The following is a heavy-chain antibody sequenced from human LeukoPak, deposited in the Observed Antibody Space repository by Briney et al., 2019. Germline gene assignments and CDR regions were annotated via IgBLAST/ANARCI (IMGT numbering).Heavy chain of an antibody. CDR2: IYYSGST. CDR3: ARDPSGEPPDY. CDR1: GGSISSSSYY. Sequence: SETLSLTCTVSGGSISSSSYYWGWIRQPPGKGLEWIGSIYYSGSTYYNPSLKSRVTISVDTSKNQFSLKLSSVTAADTAVYYCARDPSGEPPDYWGQGTLVTVSS. J-gene: IGHJ4*02. V-gene: IGHV4-39*07.